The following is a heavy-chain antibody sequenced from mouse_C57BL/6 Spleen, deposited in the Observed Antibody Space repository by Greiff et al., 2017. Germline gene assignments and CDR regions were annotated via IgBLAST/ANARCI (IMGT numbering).Heavy chain of an antibody. V-gene: IGHV1-39*01. CDR2: INPNYGTT. J-gene: IGHJ4*01. D-gene: IGHD2-1*01. Sequence: VQLQQSGPELVKPGASVKISCKASGYSFTDYNMNWVKQSNGKSLEWIGVINPNYGTTSYNQKFKGKATLTVDQSSSTAYMQLNSLTSEDSAVYYWARRIYYGKDYYAMDYWGQGTSVTVSS. CDR1: GYSFTDYN. CDR3: ARRIYYGKDYYAMDY.